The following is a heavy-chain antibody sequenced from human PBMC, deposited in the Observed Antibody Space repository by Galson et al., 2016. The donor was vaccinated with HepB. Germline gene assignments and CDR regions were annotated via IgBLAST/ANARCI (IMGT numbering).Heavy chain of an antibody. D-gene: IGHD5-24*01. Sequence: SLRLSCAASGFTFSSYWMHWVRQAPGKGLVWVSRINSDGSSTSYADSVKGRFTISRDNAKNTLYLQMNSLRAEDTAVHYCARRMATITSFDYWGQGTLVTVSS. CDR2: INSDGSST. CDR3: ARRMATITSFDY. J-gene: IGHJ4*02. V-gene: IGHV3-74*01. CDR1: GFTFSSYW.